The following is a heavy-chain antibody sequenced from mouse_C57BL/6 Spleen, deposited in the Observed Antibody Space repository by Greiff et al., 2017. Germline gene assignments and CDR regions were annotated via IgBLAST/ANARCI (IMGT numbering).Heavy chain of an antibody. J-gene: IGHJ4*01. V-gene: IGHV1-26*01. CDR1: GYTFTDYY. CDR2: INPNNGGT. D-gene: IGHD1-1*01. Sequence: EVQLQQSGPELVKPGASVKISCKASGYTFTDYYMNWVKQSHGKSLEWIGDINPNNGGTSYNQKFKGKATLTVDKSSSTAYMELRSLTSEDSAVYYCARDGSSLYAMDYWGQGTSVTVSS. CDR3: ARDGSSLYAMDY.